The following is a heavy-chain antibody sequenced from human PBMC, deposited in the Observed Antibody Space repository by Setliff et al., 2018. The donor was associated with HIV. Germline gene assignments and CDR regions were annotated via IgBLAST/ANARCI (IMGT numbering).Heavy chain of an antibody. CDR3: ARDLTTIVTRKVFDI. V-gene: IGHV3-23*01. Sequence: GGSLRLSCAASGFIFSSYAMSWVRQAPGKGLEWVSTLSGSGGSPFYADSVKGRFTISRDNSNKTLYLQMNSLRAEDTAVYYCARDLTTIVTRKVFDIWGQGTKVTVSS. CDR1: GFIFSSYA. D-gene: IGHD3-22*01. J-gene: IGHJ3*02. CDR2: LSGSGGSP.